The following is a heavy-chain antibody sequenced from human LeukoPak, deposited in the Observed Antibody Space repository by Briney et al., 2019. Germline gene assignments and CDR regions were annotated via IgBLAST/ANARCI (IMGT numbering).Heavy chain of an antibody. D-gene: IGHD3-10*01. Sequence: GGSLRLSCAASGFTFSSYTMHWVRQAPGKGLEWVSSISTSSDYIYYADSVKGRFTISRDNAKNSLYLQTNSLRAEDTAVYYCARVPGTWGQGTLVTVSS. CDR2: ISTSSDYI. V-gene: IGHV3-21*01. CDR3: ARVPGT. CDR1: GFTFSSYT. J-gene: IGHJ4*02.